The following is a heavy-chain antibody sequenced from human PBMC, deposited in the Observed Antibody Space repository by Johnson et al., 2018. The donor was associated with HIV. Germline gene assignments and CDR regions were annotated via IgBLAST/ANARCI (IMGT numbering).Heavy chain of an antibody. D-gene: IGHD1-20*01. Sequence: QEQLVESGGGLVQPGGSLRLSCAASGFTFSSYGMHWVRQAPGKGLEWVTFIRYDGSDKYFADSVKGRFTIFRANSKNTLYLQLNSLRAEDTAVYYCAKGGYNWKFDGFDIWGQGTMVTVSS. CDR3: AKGGYNWKFDGFDI. V-gene: IGHV3-30*02. J-gene: IGHJ3*02. CDR1: GFTFSSYG. CDR2: IRYDGSDK.